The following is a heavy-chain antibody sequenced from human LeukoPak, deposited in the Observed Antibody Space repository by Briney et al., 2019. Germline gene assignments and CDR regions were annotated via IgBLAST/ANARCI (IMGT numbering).Heavy chain of an antibody. CDR1: GGTFSSYA. CDR3: ARDRPYSSHYGHLFDY. D-gene: IGHD6-19*01. Sequence: ASVKVSCKASGGTFSSYAISWVRQAPGQGLEWMGIINPSGGSTSYAQKFQGRVTMTRDMSTSTVYMELSSLRSEDTAVYYCARDRPYSSHYGHLFDYWGQGTLVTVSS. J-gene: IGHJ4*02. V-gene: IGHV1-46*01. CDR2: INPSGGST.